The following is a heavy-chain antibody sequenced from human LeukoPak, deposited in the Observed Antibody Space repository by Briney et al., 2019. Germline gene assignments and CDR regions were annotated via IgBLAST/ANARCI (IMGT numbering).Heavy chain of an antibody. Sequence: SETLSLTCTVSGGSISSYYWSWIRQPPGKGLEWIGYIYYSGSTNYNPSLKSRVTISVDTSKNQFSLKLSSVTAADTAVYYWARVDVRFGDFPSWGKGTLVTVS. D-gene: IGHD3-10*01. CDR1: GGSISSYY. CDR3: ARVDVRFGDFPS. CDR2: IYYSGST. V-gene: IGHV4-59*01. J-gene: IGHJ4*02.